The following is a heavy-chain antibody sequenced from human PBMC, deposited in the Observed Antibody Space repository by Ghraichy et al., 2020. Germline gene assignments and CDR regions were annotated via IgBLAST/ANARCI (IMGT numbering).Heavy chain of an antibody. CDR2: ITGSGGST. CDR1: GFSFSNYA. Sequence: GGSLRLSCAASGFSFSNYAMSWVRQAPGKGLDWVSGITGSGGSTYSADSVKGRFTISRDNSKNMAYLQMNSLRAEDTAVYYCARATGYSYGKTALDYWGQGTLVTVSS. V-gene: IGHV3-23*01. CDR3: ARATGYSYGKTALDY. J-gene: IGHJ4*02. D-gene: IGHD5-18*01.